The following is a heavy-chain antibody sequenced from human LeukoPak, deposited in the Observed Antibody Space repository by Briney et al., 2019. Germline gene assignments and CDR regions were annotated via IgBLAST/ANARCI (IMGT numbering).Heavy chain of an antibody. CDR3: ASGVVADAFDI. Sequence: GSLRLSCAASGFTVSSNYMSWVRQAPGKGLEWVSLIYSGGSTYYADSVKGRFTISRDNSKNTLYLQMNSLRAEDTAVYYCASGVVADAFDIWGQGTMVTVSS. J-gene: IGHJ3*02. CDR1: GFTVSSNY. V-gene: IGHV3-53*01. CDR2: IYSGGST. D-gene: IGHD2-15*01.